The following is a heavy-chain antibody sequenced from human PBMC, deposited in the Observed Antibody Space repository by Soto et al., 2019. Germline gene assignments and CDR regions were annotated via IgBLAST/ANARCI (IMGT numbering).Heavy chain of an antibody. CDR3: ARGGVRYSSSWYPDRLGPYYYYYYGMDV. D-gene: IGHD6-13*01. J-gene: IGHJ6*02. CDR2: ISAYNGNT. V-gene: IGHV1-18*04. CDR1: GYTFTSYG. Sequence: GASVEVSCKASGYTFTSYGISWVRQAPGQGLEWMGWISAYNGNTNYAQKLQGRVTMTTDTSTSTAYMELRSLRPDDTAVYYCARGGVRYSSSWYPDRLGPYYYYYYGMDVWGQGTTVTVSS.